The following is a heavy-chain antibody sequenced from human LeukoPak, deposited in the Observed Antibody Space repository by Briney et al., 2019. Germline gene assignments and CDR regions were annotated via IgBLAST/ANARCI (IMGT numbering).Heavy chain of an antibody. J-gene: IGHJ4*02. Sequence: GESLKISCKGSGYSFTSYCIGWVRQMPGKGLEWVGIIYPGDSDTRYSPSFQGQVTISADKSISTAYLQWSSLKASDTAMYYCARQGRYFDWSGPMWGQGTLVTVSS. D-gene: IGHD3-9*01. CDR1: GYSFTSYC. CDR2: IYPGDSDT. V-gene: IGHV5-51*01. CDR3: ARQGRYFDWSGPM.